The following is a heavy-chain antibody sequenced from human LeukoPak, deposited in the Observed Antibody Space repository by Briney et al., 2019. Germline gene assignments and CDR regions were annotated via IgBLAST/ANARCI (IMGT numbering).Heavy chain of an antibody. J-gene: IGHJ5*02. CDR2: MNPNSGNT. D-gene: IGHD2-15*01. CDR3: ARVKICSGGSCVYWFDP. CDR1: GYTFTSYD. Sequence: ASVKVSCKASGYTFTSYDINWVRQATGQGLEWMGWMNPNSGNTGYAQKFQGRVTITRNTSISTAYMGLSSLRSEDTAVYYCARVKICSGGSCVYWFDPWGQGTLVTVSS. V-gene: IGHV1-8*03.